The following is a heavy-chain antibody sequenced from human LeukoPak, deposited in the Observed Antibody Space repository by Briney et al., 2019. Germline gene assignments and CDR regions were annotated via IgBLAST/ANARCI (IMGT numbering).Heavy chain of an antibody. CDR2: INPNSGVT. CDR1: GYTFTGYH. CDR3: ARDRSGILGYYYNGMDV. D-gene: IGHD3-10*01. V-gene: IGHV1-2*06. J-gene: IGHJ6*02. Sequence: VASVNVSCKASGYTFTGYHVHWVRQAPGRGLEWVGRINPNSGVTNYAQKFQGRVTMTRHTSITTAHMELSRLRSDDTAVYYCARDRSGILGYYYNGMDVWGQGTTVTVSS.